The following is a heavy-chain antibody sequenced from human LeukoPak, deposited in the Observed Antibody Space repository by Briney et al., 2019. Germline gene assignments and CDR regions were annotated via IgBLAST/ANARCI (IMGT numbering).Heavy chain of an antibody. CDR2: VYHNGET. CDR3: VTPRSWELSDMAF. V-gene: IGHV4-38-2*02. D-gene: IGHD1-26*01. J-gene: IGHJ6*03. Sequence: ASETLSLTCTVSGYSITTNYYWAWIRQSPGTGLEWIGSVYHNGETYYNPSLKSRVIISVDTSKNEFSLRLTSVTAADTAVYYSVTPRSWELSDMAFWCKGTTVIVSS. CDR1: GYSITTNYY.